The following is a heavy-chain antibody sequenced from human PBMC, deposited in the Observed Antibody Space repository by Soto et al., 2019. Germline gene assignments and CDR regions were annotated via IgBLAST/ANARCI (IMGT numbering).Heavy chain of an antibody. D-gene: IGHD5-12*01. V-gene: IGHV1-18*01. CDR3: ARHHGPTTSENWFDP. J-gene: IGHJ5*02. CDR2: ISTYSGDT. CDR1: GYTFFTYD. Sequence: QVHLVQSGVEVKTPGASVKVSCQASGYTFFTYDISWVRQAPGQGLEWMGWISTYSGDTKYAQKCQGRVTMTTDTSTTTAYLELRSMRSDDTAVYYCARHHGPTTSENWFDPWGQGTLVPVSS.